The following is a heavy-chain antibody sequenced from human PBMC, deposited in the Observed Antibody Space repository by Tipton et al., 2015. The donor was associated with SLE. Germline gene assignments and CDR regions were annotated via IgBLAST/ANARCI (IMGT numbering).Heavy chain of an antibody. V-gene: IGHV4-34*01. CDR2: INHSGST. D-gene: IGHD3-3*01. CDR1: GRSFSGYY. CDR3: AGGTYYDLLSGRYYFDD. J-gene: IGHJ4*02. Sequence: TLSLTCAVYGRSFSGYYWSWIRQPPGKGLEWIGEINHSGSTAYNPSLKSRVTIPVDTSKNQFSLKLSSVTAADTAVYYCAGGTYYDLLSGRYYFDDWGQGTLVT.